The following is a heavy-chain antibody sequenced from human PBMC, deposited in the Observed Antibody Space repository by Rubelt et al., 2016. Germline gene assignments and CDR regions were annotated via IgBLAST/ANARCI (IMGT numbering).Heavy chain of an antibody. Sequence: QVQLQQWGAGLLKPSETLSLTCAVYGGSFSGYYWSWIRQPPGKGLEWIGEINHGGSTNYNPSLKSRVTLSVDTSKNPFSLKLGVVTAADTAVYYCAGVVGYGSGSFNWVDPWGQGTLVTVSS. V-gene: IGHV4-34*01. D-gene: IGHD3-10*01. CDR2: INHGGST. CDR1: GGSFSGYY. CDR3: AGVVGYGSGSFNWVDP. J-gene: IGHJ5*02.